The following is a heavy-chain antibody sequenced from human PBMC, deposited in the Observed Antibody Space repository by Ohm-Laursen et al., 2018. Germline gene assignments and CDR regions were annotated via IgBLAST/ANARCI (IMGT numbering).Heavy chain of an antibody. CDR1: GGSFRDYY. V-gene: IGHV4-59*08. CDR2: IYYSGST. CDR3: ARQPSIAVAGILSFDY. Sequence: TLSLTCTVYGGSFRDYYWSWIRQPPGKGLEWIGYIYYSGSTNYNPSLKSRVTISIDTSKNQFSLKLSSVTAADTAVYYCARQPSIAVAGILSFDYWGQGTLVTVSS. D-gene: IGHD6-19*01. J-gene: IGHJ4*02.